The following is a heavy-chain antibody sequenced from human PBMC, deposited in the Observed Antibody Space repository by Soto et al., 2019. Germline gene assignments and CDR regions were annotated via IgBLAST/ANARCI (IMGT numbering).Heavy chain of an antibody. D-gene: IGHD6-13*01. V-gene: IGHV1-18*04. J-gene: IGHJ6*02. CDR2: ISAYNGNK. CDR3: ARDPPRLQHLDLSYYYHGMDV. Sequence: QVQLVQSGAEVKKPGASVKVSCKASGYTFTSYGINWVRQAPGQGLDWMGWISAYNGNKNYAQKLQGRGTMTTDTSTTTAYIETSNLRSDHTAASYSARDPPRLQHLDLSYYYHGMDVWGQGTTVTVSS. CDR1: GYTFTSYG.